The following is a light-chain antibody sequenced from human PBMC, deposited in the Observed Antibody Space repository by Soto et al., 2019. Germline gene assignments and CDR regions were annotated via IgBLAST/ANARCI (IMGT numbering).Light chain of an antibody. J-gene: IGKJ5*01. CDR3: QQYNNWHRIT. CDR2: GAS. Sequence: EIVMTQSPATLSVSPGERATLSCRASQSVSSNLAWYQQKPGQAPRLLIYGASTRATGIPATFSGSGSGTEFTLTISSLQSEDFAVYCCQQYNNWHRITFGQGTRLEMK. V-gene: IGKV3-15*01. CDR1: QSVSSN.